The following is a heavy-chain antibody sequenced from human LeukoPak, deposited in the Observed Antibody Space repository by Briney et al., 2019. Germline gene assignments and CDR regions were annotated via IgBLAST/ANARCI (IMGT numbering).Heavy chain of an antibody. V-gene: IGHV1-69*06. CDR2: SIPIFGTA. D-gene: IGHD6-19*01. CDR3: ASSTPGIAVAGTRFDY. CDR1: GGTFSSYA. J-gene: IGHJ4*02. Sequence: SVKVSCKASGGTFSSYAISWVRQAPGQGLEWMGRSIPIFGTANYAQKFQGRVTITADKSTSTAYMELSSLRSEDTAVYYCASSTPGIAVAGTRFDYWGQGTLVTVSS.